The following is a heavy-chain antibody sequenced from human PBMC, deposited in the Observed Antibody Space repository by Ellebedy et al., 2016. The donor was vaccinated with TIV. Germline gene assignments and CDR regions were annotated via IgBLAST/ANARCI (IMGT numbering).Heavy chain of an antibody. CDR1: GYTFTGYY. V-gene: IGHV1-2*04. J-gene: IGHJ6*02. Sequence: ASVKVSCKASGYTFTGYYMHWVRQAPGQGLEWMGWINPNSGGTNYAQKFQGWVTMTRDTSISTAYMELTRLRSDDTAVYYCASPMGTRGSYYVDYYYGMDVWGQGTTVTVSS. CDR2: INPNSGGT. D-gene: IGHD1-26*01. CDR3: ASPMGTRGSYYVDYYYGMDV.